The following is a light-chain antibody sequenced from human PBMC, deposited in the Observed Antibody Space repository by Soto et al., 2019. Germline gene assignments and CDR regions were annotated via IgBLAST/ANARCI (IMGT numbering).Light chain of an antibody. Sequence: QSALTQPASVPGSPGQSITISCTGTSNDIGGNNYVSWYQQHPGKAPKLMIYDVTNRPSGVSNRFSGSKSGNTASLTISGLQAEDEADYYCSSYTTSSTLFGGGTELTVL. CDR2: DVT. J-gene: IGLJ2*01. V-gene: IGLV2-14*03. CDR3: SSYTTSSTL. CDR1: SNDIGGNNY.